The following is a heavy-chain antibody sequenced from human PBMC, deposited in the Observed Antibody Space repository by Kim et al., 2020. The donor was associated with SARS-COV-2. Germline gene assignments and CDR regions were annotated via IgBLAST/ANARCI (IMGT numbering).Heavy chain of an antibody. D-gene: IGHD4-17*01. J-gene: IGHJ1*01. CDR3: ASTYGDYLTENAEYFQH. Sequence: GESLKISCKGSGYSFTSYWIGWVRQMPGKGLEWMGIIYPGDSDTRYSPSFQGQVTISADKSISTAYLQWSSLKASDTAMYYCASTYGDYLTENAEYFQHWGQGTLVTVSS. CDR2: IYPGDSDT. CDR1: GYSFTSYW. V-gene: IGHV5-51*01.